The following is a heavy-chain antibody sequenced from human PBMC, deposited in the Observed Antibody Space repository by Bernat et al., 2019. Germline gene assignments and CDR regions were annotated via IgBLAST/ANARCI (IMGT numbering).Heavy chain of an antibody. J-gene: IGHJ4*02. V-gene: IGHV3-49*03. CDR3: SRDQNTIFGVDIFHTGGNLDY. Sequence: EVQLVESGGGLVQPGRSLRLSCTASGFTFGDHAMSWFRQAPGKGLEWVGFIRSKAYGGTTEYAASVKGRFTISRDDSKSIAYLQMNSLKTDDTAVYYCSRDQNTIFGVDIFHTGGNLDYWGQGTLVTVSS. D-gene: IGHD3-3*01. CDR2: IRSKAYGGTT. CDR1: GFTFGDHA.